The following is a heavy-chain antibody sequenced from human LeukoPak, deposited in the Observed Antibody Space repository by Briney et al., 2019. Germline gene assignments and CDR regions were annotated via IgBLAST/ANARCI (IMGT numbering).Heavy chain of an antibody. Sequence: PSETLSLTCTVSGGSISSSSYYWGWIRQPPGKGLEWIGSIYYSGSTYYNPSLKSRVTISVDTSKNQFSLKLSSVTAADTAVYYCASGPSAMTEVVIHSPFDYWGQGTLVTVSS. CDR1: GGSISSSSYY. V-gene: IGHV4-39*07. CDR2: IYYSGST. D-gene: IGHD3-22*01. J-gene: IGHJ4*02. CDR3: ASGPSAMTEVVIHSPFDY.